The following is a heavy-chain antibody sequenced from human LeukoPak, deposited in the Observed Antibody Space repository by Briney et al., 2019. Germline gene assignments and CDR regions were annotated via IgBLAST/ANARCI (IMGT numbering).Heavy chain of an antibody. Sequence: PGGSLRLSCAASGFTFSSYAMHWVRQAPGKGLEWVAVISYDGSNKYYADSVKGRFTISRDNSKNTLYLQMNSLRAEDTAVYYCARGGDYGDFTDYWGQGTLVTVSS. J-gene: IGHJ4*02. CDR1: GFTFSSYA. V-gene: IGHV3-30-3*01. CDR3: ARGGDYGDFTDY. CDR2: ISYDGSNK. D-gene: IGHD4-17*01.